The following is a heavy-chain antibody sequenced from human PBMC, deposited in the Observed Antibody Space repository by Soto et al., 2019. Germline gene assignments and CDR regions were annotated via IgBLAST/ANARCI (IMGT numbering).Heavy chain of an antibody. J-gene: IGHJ3*02. CDR1: GFTFSSYA. D-gene: IGHD6-13*01. CDR3: AVWYSSRAEAFDI. Sequence: GGSLRLSCAASGFTFSSYAMSWVRQAPGKGLEWVSAISGSGGSTYYADSVKGRFTISRDNSKNTRYLQMNSLRAEDTAVYYCAVWYSSRAEAFDIWGQGTMVTVSS. V-gene: IGHV3-23*01. CDR2: ISGSGGST.